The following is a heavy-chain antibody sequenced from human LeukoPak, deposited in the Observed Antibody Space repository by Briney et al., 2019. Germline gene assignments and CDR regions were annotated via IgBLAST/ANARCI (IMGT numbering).Heavy chain of an antibody. Sequence: PGGSLRLSCAASGFTFSGYWMSWVRQAPGKGLEWVANIKQDGSEKYYVDSVKGRFTISRDNAKNSLYLQMNSLRAEDTAVYYCARDQDYSNYGDYWGQGTLVTVSS. D-gene: IGHD4-11*01. J-gene: IGHJ4*02. CDR3: ARDQDYSNYGDY. CDR1: GFTFSGYW. CDR2: IKQDGSEK. V-gene: IGHV3-7*01.